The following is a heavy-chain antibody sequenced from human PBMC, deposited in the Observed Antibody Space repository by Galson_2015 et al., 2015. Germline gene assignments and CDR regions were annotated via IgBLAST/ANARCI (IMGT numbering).Heavy chain of an antibody. CDR3: ARGANPENDY. Sequence: SVKVSCKASGYNFIIYNMHWVRQAPGQGLEWMGYITVGTGSTKYSQEFQGRVTITWDTSASTAYMELSALKSEDTAVYYCARGANPENDYWGQGTLVTVSS. D-gene: IGHD1-14*01. CDR2: ITVGTGST. CDR1: GYNFIIYN. V-gene: IGHV1-3*01. J-gene: IGHJ4*02.